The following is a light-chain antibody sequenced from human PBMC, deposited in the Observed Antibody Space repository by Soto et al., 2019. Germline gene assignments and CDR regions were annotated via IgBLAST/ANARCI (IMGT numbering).Light chain of an antibody. CDR3: QQRSNWPIT. Sequence: EIVLTQSPATLSLSPGERATLSCRASRSVSSYLAWYQQKPGQAPRLLIYDASNRATGIPARFSGSGSGTDFTLTISGLEPEDFAVYYCQQRSNWPITFGQGTRLEIK. V-gene: IGKV3-11*01. CDR2: DAS. CDR1: RSVSSY. J-gene: IGKJ5*01.